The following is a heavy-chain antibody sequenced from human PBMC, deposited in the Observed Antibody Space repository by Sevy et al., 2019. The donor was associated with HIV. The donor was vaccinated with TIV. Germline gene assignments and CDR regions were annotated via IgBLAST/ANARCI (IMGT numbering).Heavy chain of an antibody. D-gene: IGHD2-15*01. V-gene: IGHV3-48*01. CDR3: ARDQWDMASYYFDY. J-gene: IGHJ4*02. CDR1: GFTFSSYS. CDR2: ISSSSSTI. Sequence: GGSLRLSCAASGFTFSSYSMNWVRQAPGKGLEWVSYISSSSSTIYYADSVKGRFTISRDNAKNSLYLQMNSLRAEDXAVYYCARDQWDMASYYFDYWGQGTLVTVSS.